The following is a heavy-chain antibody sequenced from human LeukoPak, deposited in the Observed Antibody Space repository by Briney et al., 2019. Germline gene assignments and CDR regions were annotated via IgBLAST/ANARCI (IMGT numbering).Heavy chain of an antibody. D-gene: IGHD2-2*01. V-gene: IGHV3-7*01. CDR3: ASPGKGYCSSTSCYFGY. Sequence: GGSLRPSCAASGFTFSSYWMSWVRQAPGKGLEWVANIKQDGSEKYYVDSVKGRFTISRDNAKNSLYLQMNSLRAEDTAVYYCASPGKGYCSSTSCYFGYWGQGTLVTVSS. J-gene: IGHJ4*02. CDR1: GFTFSSYW. CDR2: IKQDGSEK.